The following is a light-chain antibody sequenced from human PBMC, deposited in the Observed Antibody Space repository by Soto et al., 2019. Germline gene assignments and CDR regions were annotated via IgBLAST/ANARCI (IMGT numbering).Light chain of an antibody. CDR2: GAS. CDR1: QSVSGN. CDR3: QQYNNWTLT. V-gene: IGKV3-15*01. Sequence: EIVMTQSPDTLSVSPGERATLSCRASQSVSGNLAWYQQKPGQPPRLLIYGASTRATGIPARFSGSGSGTEFTLTISSLQSEDFAVYYCQQYNNWTLTFGGGTKVKIK. J-gene: IGKJ4*01.